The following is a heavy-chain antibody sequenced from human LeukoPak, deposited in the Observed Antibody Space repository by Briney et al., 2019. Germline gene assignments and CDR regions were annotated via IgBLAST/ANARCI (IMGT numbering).Heavy chain of an antibody. CDR1: GGSISSGGYY. V-gene: IGHV4-31*03. Sequence: SGTLSLTCTVSGGSISSGGYYWSWIRQHPGKGLEWIGYIYYSGSTYYNPSLKSRVTISVDTSKNQFSLKLSSVTAADTAVYYCALTPLLGEPLERAMDVWGQGTTVTVSS. D-gene: IGHD3-10*01. CDR2: IYYSGST. CDR3: ALTPLLGEPLERAMDV. J-gene: IGHJ6*02.